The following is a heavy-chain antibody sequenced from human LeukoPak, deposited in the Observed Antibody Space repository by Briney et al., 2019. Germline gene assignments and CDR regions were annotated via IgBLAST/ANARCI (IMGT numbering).Heavy chain of an antibody. CDR3: ARDRLPVDY. CDR1: GFTFSSYE. Sequence: GGSLRLSCAASGFTFSSYEMNWVRQARGKGLEWVSYISSSGSTIYYADSVKGRFTISRDNAKNSLYLQMNSLRAEDTAVYYCARDRLPVDYWGQGTLVTVSS. V-gene: IGHV3-48*03. J-gene: IGHJ4*02. CDR2: ISSSGSTI.